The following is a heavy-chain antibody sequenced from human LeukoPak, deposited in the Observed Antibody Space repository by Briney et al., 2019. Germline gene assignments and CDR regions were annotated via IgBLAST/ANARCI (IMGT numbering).Heavy chain of an antibody. Sequence: GGSLRLSCAASGFTFSSYAMSWVRQAPGKGLELVSAINGSGGSTYYANSVNNRFTISTDNSNNNQYLQMNSLITDDTAVYYCAKAVYDSSGYPSDYWGQGTLVTVSS. CDR3: AKAVYDSSGYPSDY. J-gene: IGHJ4*02. D-gene: IGHD3-22*01. V-gene: IGHV3-23*01. CDR2: INGSGGST. CDR1: GFTFSSYA.